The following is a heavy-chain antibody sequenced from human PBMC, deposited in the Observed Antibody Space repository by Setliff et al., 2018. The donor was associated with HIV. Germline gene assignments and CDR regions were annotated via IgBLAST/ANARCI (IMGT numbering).Heavy chain of an antibody. D-gene: IGHD3-22*01. Sequence: PGGSLRLSCAAFGFTFSSYGMHWVRQAPGKGLEWAAIIWYDGSNKYYADSVKGRFTISRDNSKNTLYLQMNSLRAEDTAVYYCAKDGIGDTSGFFDSWGQGTLVTVSS. V-gene: IGHV3-33*06. CDR1: GFTFSSYG. CDR3: AKDGIGDTSGFFDS. J-gene: IGHJ4*02. CDR2: IWYDGSNK.